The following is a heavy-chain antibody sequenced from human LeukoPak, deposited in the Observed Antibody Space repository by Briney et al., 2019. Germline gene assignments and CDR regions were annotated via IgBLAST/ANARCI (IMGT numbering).Heavy chain of an antibody. CDR1: GFTFSSHW. Sequence: GGSLRLSCAASGFTFSSHWMHWVRQAPGKGLVWVSRINSDGSSISYADSVKGRFTISRDNSKNTLYLQMNSLRAEDTAVYYCAKDQRCGSTSCYASFDYWGQGTLVTVSS. CDR2: INSDGSSI. V-gene: IGHV3-74*01. J-gene: IGHJ4*02. CDR3: AKDQRCGSTSCYASFDY. D-gene: IGHD2-2*01.